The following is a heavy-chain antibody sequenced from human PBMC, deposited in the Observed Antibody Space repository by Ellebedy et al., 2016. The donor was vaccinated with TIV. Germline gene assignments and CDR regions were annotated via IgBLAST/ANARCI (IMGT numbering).Heavy chain of an antibody. J-gene: IGHJ3*02. V-gene: IGHV3-23*01. D-gene: IGHD2-15*01. CDR3: AKDSDCSGGSCYYDGFDI. CDR1: GFTFSTYS. CDR2: ISGGGGNT. Sequence: GESLKISXAASGFTFSTYSMNWVRQAPGKGLEWVSAISGGGGNTYYADSVKGRFTISRDNSKNTLYLQLNSLRAEDTAVYYCAKDSDCSGGSCYYDGFDIWGQGTMVTVSS.